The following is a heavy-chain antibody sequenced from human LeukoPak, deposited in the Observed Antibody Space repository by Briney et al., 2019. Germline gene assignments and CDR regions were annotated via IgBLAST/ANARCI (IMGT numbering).Heavy chain of an antibody. CDR1: GGSFSGYY. V-gene: IGHV4-34*01. D-gene: IGHD3-22*01. CDR3: VTYYFDSSGPKKNY. Sequence: PSETLSLTCAVYGGSFSGYYWSWIRQPPGKGLEWIGEINHSGSTNYNPSLKSRVTISVDTSKKQFSLKLSSVTAADTAVYYCVTYYFDSSGPKKNYWGQGTLVTVSS. CDR2: INHSGST. J-gene: IGHJ4*02.